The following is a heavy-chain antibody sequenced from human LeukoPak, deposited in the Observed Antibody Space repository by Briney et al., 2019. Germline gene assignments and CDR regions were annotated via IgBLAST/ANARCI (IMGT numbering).Heavy chain of an antibody. Sequence: GGSLRLSCAASGFTFDDYTIHWVRQAPGKGLEWVSGITWNSAVLGYADSVKGRFTISRDNAKNSLYLQMNSLRAEDMALYYCAKTRGKYGSGPYFDSWGQGTLVAVSS. J-gene: IGHJ4*02. V-gene: IGHV3-9*03. CDR3: AKTRGKYGSGPYFDS. D-gene: IGHD3-10*01. CDR1: GFTFDDYT. CDR2: ITWNSAVL.